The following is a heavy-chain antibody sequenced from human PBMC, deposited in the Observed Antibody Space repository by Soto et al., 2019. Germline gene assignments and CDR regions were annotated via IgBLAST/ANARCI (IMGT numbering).Heavy chain of an antibody. J-gene: IGHJ6*02. V-gene: IGHV3-23*01. D-gene: IGHD5-18*01. Sequence: GSLRLSCAASGFTFSSYAMSWVRQAPGKGLEWVSAISGSGGSTYYADSVKGRFTISRDNSKNTLYLQMNSLRAEDTAVYYCAKASRGYSYGTEGRYYYYGMDVWGQGTTVTVSS. CDR3: AKASRGYSYGTEGRYYYYGMDV. CDR1: GFTFSSYA. CDR2: ISGSGGST.